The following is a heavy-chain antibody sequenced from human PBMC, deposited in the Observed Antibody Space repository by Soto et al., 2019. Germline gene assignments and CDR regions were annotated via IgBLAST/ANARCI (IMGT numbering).Heavy chain of an antibody. J-gene: IGHJ6*02. CDR1: GGSISSGDYY. CDR2: IYYSGST. Sequence: SETLSLTCTVSGGSISSGDYYWSWIRQPPGKGLEWIGYIYYSGSTYYNPSLKSRVTISVDTSKNQFSLKLSSVTAADTAVYYCASLWFGELSRTSYYYYYGMDVWGQGTTVPAP. V-gene: IGHV4-30-4*01. CDR3: ASLWFGELSRTSYYYYYGMDV. D-gene: IGHD3-10*01.